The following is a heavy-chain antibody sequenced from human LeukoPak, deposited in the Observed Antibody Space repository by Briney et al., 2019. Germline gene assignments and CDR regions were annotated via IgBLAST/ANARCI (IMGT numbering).Heavy chain of an antibody. J-gene: IGHJ6*03. CDR1: GGTFNNSA. Sequence: SVKVSCKTSGGTFNNSAISWVRQAPGQGLEWLGGIMPLFGTAGYAQKFQGRVTITKDESTRTVYLELTSLTSDDTAVYYCARGWAAVAGTLGLLYYYYMDVWGKGTTVTVSS. V-gene: IGHV1-69*05. CDR2: IMPLFGTA. D-gene: IGHD6-19*01. CDR3: ARGWAAVAGTLGLLYYYYMDV.